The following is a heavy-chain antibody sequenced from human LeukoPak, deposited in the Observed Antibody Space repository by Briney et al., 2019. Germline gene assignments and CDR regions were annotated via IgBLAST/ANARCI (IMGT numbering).Heavy chain of an antibody. CDR1: GITFSNAW. Sequence: PGGSLRLSCAASGITFSNAWKSWVRQAPGQGMEWVGRIKSKTDGGTTDYAAPVKGRFTISRDDSKNTVYLQMNSLKTEDTAVYYCTTVRGSSWQYFQHWGQGTLVTVSS. J-gene: IGHJ1*01. CDR3: TTVRGSSWQYFQH. CDR2: IKSKTDGGTT. D-gene: IGHD6-13*01. V-gene: IGHV3-15*01.